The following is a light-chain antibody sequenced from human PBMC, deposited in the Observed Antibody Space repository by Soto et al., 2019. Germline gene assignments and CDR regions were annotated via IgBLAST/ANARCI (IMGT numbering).Light chain of an antibody. J-gene: IGKJ1*01. CDR3: QQYNSYSWT. CDR2: KAS. CDR1: QSISSW. V-gene: IGKV1-5*03. Sequence: DVHMTQSPSTLCAXVXDXXAXXXRASQSISSWLAWYQQKPGKAPKLLIYKASSLESGVPSRFSGSGSGTEFTLTISSLQPDDFATYYCQQYNSYSWTFGQGTKVE.